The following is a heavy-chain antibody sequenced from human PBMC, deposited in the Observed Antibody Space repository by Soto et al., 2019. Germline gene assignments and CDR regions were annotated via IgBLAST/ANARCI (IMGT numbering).Heavy chain of an antibody. CDR2: INPNSGGT. D-gene: IGHD3-22*01. CDR1: GYTFTGYY. V-gene: IGHV1-2*02. CDR3: ATPLTYYYDSSGYYHTPFDY. Sequence: QVQLVQSGAEVKKPGASVKVSCKASGYTFTGYYMHWVRQAPGQGLEWMGWINPNSGGTNYAQKFQGRVTMTRDTSISTAYMELSRLRSDDTAVYYCATPLTYYYDSSGYYHTPFDYWGQGTLVTVSS. J-gene: IGHJ4*02.